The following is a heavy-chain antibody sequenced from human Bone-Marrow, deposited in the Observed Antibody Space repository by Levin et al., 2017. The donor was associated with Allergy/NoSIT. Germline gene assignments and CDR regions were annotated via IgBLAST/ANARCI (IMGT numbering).Heavy chain of an antibody. J-gene: IGHJ6*03. CDR2: INPNNGAI. Sequence: PGGSLRLSCKASGYTFSGYYIDWVRQAPGQGLEWMGRINPNNGAIKYAQKFQGRVTLTRDTSINTAYMEVSSLRYDDTGRYYCARDVQWNYDFWHEYHMDVWGEGTMVTVSS. CDR3: ARDVQWNYDFWHEYHMDV. V-gene: IGHV1-2*05. D-gene: IGHD3-3*01. CDR1: GYTFSGYY.